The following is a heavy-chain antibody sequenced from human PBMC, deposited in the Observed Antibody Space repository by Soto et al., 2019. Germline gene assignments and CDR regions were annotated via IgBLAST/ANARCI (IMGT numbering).Heavy chain of an antibody. J-gene: IGHJ5*02. V-gene: IGHV4-61*01. CDR3: AREQGTTWSDP. D-gene: IGHD2-2*01. Sequence: SGTLSITCTVSGGSVSSGSYYWSWIRHPPGKGLEWIGYIYYSGSTNYNPSLKSRVTISVDTSKNQFSLKLSSVTAADTAVYYCAREQGTTWSDPWGQGTLVPVSS. CDR1: GGSVSSGSYY. CDR2: IYYSGST.